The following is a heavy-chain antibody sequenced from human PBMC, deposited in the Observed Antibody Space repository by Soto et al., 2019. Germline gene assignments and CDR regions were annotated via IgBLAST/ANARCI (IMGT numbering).Heavy chain of an antibody. Sequence: QVQLVESGGTLVKPGGSLRLSCAASEFTFSDYYMIWIRQAPGKGLEWLSYISGGGATVYYADSVQGRFTIARDNSKNSLYLEMNSLRAEDTSVYVCARGLHDTVTGHQYLDFWGQGNLATVSS. V-gene: IGHV3-11*01. CDR1: EFTFSDYY. CDR3: ARGLHDTVTGHQYLDF. D-gene: IGHD3-9*01. J-gene: IGHJ4*02. CDR2: ISGGGATV.